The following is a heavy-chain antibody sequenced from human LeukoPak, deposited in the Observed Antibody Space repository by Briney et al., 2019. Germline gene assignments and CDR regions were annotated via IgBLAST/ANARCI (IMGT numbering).Heavy chain of an antibody. V-gene: IGHV4-39*01. CDR2: IHYSGST. CDR1: GVSISSSSYY. CDR3: ARGEF. J-gene: IGHJ4*02. D-gene: IGHD3-10*01. Sequence: PSETLSLTCTVSGVSISSSSYYWGWIRQPPGKRLEWIGSIHYSGSTYYNPSLKSRVTISVDTSKNQFSLKVNSVTAADTAVYYCARGEFWGQGTLVTVSS.